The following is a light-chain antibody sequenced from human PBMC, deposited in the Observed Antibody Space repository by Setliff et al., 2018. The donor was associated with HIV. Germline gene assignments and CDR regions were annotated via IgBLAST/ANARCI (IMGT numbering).Light chain of an antibody. CDR3: SSYTTTASVYV. CDR1: SDDVGGSNY. J-gene: IGLJ1*01. CDR2: EVT. V-gene: IGLV2-14*01. Sequence: SVLAQPASMSGSPGQSITISCTGSSDDVGGSNYVSWYQQHPGKAPKLIIYEVTVRPSGVSSRFSGSKSGNTASLTLSGLQTEDEADYYCSSYTTTASVYVFGSGTKV.